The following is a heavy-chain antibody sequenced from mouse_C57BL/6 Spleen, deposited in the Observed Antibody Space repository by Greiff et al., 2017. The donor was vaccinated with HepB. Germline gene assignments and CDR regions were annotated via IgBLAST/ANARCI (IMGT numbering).Heavy chain of an antibody. D-gene: IGHD1-1*01. CDR3: ARGTTVVAYYFDY. CDR2: INPNNGGT. Sequence: VQLQQSGPELVKPGASVKISCKASGYTFTDYYMNWVKQSHGKSLEWIGDINPNNGGTSYNQKFKGKATLTVDKSSSTAYMELRSLTSEDSAVYYFARGTTVVAYYFDYWGQGTTLTVSS. J-gene: IGHJ2*01. CDR1: GYTFTDYY. V-gene: IGHV1-26*01.